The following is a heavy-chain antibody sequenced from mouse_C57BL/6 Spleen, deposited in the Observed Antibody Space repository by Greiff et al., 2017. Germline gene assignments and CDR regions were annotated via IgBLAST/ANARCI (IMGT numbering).Heavy chain of an antibody. CDR3: ARMTRSTMVTGDAMDY. J-gene: IGHJ4*01. D-gene: IGHD2-2*01. CDR2: INPSTGGT. V-gene: IGHV1-43*01. Sequence: EVQLQQSGPELVKPGASVKISCKASGYSFTGYYMHWVKQRSEKSLEWIGEINPSTGGTSTNQKFKGKAPLTVDKSSSTAYMQLKSLTSEDSAVYYCARMTRSTMVTGDAMDYWGQGTSVTVSS. CDR1: GYSFTGYY.